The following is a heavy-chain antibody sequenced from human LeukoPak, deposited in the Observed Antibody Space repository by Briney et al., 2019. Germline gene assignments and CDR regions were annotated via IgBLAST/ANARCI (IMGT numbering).Heavy chain of an antibody. J-gene: IGHJ4*02. V-gene: IGHV1-46*01. CDR1: GYTFTSYY. Sequence: ASVKVSCKASGYTFTSYYMHWVGQAPGQGLEWMGIINPSGGSTSYAQKFQGRVTMTRDTSTSTVYMELSSLRSEDTAVYYCARDRRRGHYFDYWGQGTLVTVSS. CDR3: ARDRRRGHYFDY. CDR2: INPSGGST. D-gene: IGHD3-10*01.